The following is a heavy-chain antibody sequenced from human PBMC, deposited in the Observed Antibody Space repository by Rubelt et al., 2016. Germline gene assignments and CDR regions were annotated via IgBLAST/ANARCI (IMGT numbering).Heavy chain of an antibody. V-gene: IGHV4-34*01. CDR2: IYYSGST. D-gene: IGHD3-10*01. Sequence: QVQLQQWGAGLLKPSETLSLTCAVYGGSFSGYYWGWIRQPPGKGLEWIGSIYYSGSTYYNSSLKGRVTVSVDTSKNQCCLKLSSVTAADTAVYYCAGQPGEYYYYYMDVWGKGTTVTVSS. J-gene: IGHJ6*03. CDR3: AGQPGEYYYYYMDV. CDR1: GGSFSGYY.